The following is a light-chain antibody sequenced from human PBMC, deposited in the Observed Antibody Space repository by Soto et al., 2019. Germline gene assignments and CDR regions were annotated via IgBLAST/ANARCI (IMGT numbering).Light chain of an antibody. CDR1: SSNIGSNY. CDR3: AAWDDSLSGLV. CDR2: RNN. Sequence: QSVLTQPPSASGTPGQRVNISSSGSSSNIGSNYVYWYQQLPGTAPKLLIYRNNQRPSGVPDRFSGSKSGTSASLAISGLRSEDEADYYCAAWDDSLSGLVFGGGTKLTVL. J-gene: IGLJ3*02. V-gene: IGLV1-47*01.